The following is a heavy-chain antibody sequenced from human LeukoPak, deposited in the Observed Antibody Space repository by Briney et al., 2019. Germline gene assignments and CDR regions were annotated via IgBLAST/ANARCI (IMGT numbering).Heavy chain of an antibody. CDR1: GGSISSSSYY. J-gene: IGHJ3*02. D-gene: IGHD5-24*01. V-gene: IGHV4-61*01. CDR2: IYYSGST. CDR3: ARDPRMATMVAAFDI. Sequence: KPSETLSLTCTVSGGSISSSSYYWSWIRQPPGKGLEWIGYIYYSGSTNYNPSLKSRVTISVDTSKNQFSLKLSSVTAADTAVYYCARDPRMATMVAAFDIWGQGTMVTVSS.